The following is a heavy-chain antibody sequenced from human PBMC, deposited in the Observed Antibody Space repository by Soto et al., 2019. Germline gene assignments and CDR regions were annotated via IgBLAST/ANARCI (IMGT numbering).Heavy chain of an antibody. CDR2: IHYSGST. J-gene: IGHJ2*01. CDR3: ARRYYGGNYWYFDL. D-gene: IGHD4-17*01. CDR1: GGSISTYY. Sequence: QVQLQESGPGLVKPSETLSLTCTVSGGSISTYYWSWIRQPPGKGLEWIGNIHYSGSTNYTPSFKSRVAISVDTSTYQCSLTLTSVTAADTDVYYCARRYYGGNYWYFDLWGRGTLGTVSS. V-gene: IGHV4-59*08.